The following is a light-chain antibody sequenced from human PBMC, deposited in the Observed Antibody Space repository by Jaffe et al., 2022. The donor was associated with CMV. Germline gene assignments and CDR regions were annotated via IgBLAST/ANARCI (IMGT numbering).Light chain of an antibody. V-gene: IGKV1-5*03. Sequence: DIQMTQSPSTLSASVGDRVTITCRASESINRWLAWYQQRAGKVPKLLIYKASSLQSGVPSRFSGSGSGTEFTLTISSLQPDDSATYYCQQYYTYPWTFGQGTKVEIK. CDR3: QQYYTYPWT. J-gene: IGKJ1*01. CDR1: ESINRW. CDR2: KAS.